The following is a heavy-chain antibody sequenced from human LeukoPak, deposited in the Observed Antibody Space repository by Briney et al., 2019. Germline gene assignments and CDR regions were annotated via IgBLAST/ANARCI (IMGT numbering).Heavy chain of an antibody. CDR1: GFTFSSYW. CDR3: ANEAIAAAGTDYYYMDV. D-gene: IGHD6-13*01. CDR2: IKQDGSEK. Sequence: GGSLRLSCAASGFTFSSYWMSWVRQAPGKGLEWVANIKQDGSEKYYVDSVKGRFTISRDNAKNSLYLQMNSLRAEDTAVYYCANEAIAAAGTDYYYMDVWGKGTTVTVSS. J-gene: IGHJ6*03. V-gene: IGHV3-7*01.